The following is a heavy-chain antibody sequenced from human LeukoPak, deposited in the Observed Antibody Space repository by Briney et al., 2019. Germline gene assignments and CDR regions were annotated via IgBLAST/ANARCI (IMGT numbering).Heavy chain of an antibody. CDR3: ATSIYYYYMDV. CDR2: IYYSGST. J-gene: IGHJ6*03. D-gene: IGHD6-6*01. CDR1: GGSIGSYY. V-gene: IGHV4-59*01. Sequence: SETLSLTCTVSGGSIGSYYWSWIRQPPGKGLEWIGYIYYSGSTNYNPSLKSRVTISVDTSKNQFSLKLSSVTAADTAVYYCATSIYYYYMDVWGKGTTVTVSS.